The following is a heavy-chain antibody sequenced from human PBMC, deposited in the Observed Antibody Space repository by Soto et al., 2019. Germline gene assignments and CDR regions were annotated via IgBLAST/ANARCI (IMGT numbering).Heavy chain of an antibody. CDR3: AGPPSGY. J-gene: IGHJ4*02. CDR1: GGSISTHTYNL. CDR2: VSHSGTA. V-gene: IGHV4-4*02. Sequence: QVQLQESGPGLVRPSETLSLTCAVSGGSISTHTYNLWNWVRQPPGKGLEWIGEVSHSGTATYNPSLKSRVTISVDKSNNQFYLQLNSVTAADTAVYYCAGPPSGYWGQGVLVTVSS.